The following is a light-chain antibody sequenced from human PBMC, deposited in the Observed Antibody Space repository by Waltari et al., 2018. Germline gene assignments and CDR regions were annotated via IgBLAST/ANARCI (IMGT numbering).Light chain of an antibody. CDR1: SSNVGRNY. J-gene: IGLJ2*01. Sequence: QSVLTQPPSVSAAPGQTVTISCSGSSSNVGRNYVSWYQQLPGAAPKLLIYDKNKRPSGIPDRFAGSTSGTSATLAITGLQTGDEADYYCGTWDRSLTASHVIFGGGTKLTVL. CDR2: DKN. V-gene: IGLV1-51*01. CDR3: GTWDRSLTASHVI.